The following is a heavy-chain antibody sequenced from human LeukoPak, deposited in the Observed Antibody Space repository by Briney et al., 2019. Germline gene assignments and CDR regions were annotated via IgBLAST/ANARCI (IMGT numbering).Heavy chain of an antibody. V-gene: IGHV3-30*01. CDR3: ASEGYDSSGTDAFDI. Sequence: GGSLRLSCAASGFTFSSYAMHWVRQAPGKGLEWVAVISYDGSNKYYADSVKGRFTISRDNSKNTLYLQMNSLRAEDTAVYYCASEGYDSSGTDAFDIWGQRTMVTVSS. D-gene: IGHD3-22*01. CDR1: GFTFSSYA. J-gene: IGHJ3*02. CDR2: ISYDGSNK.